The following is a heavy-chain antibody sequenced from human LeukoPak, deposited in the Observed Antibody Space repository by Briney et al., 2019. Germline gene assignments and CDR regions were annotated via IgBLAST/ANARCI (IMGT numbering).Heavy chain of an antibody. CDR3: AKRASIAAAGTDAFDI. Sequence: GASVKVSCKASGGTFSSYAISWVRQAPGQGLEWMGGIIPIFGTANYAQKFQGRVTITADESTSTAYMELSSLRSEDTAVYYCAKRASIAAAGTDAFDIWGQGTMVTVSS. V-gene: IGHV1-69*13. CDR1: GGTFSSYA. J-gene: IGHJ3*02. CDR2: IIPIFGTA. D-gene: IGHD6-13*01.